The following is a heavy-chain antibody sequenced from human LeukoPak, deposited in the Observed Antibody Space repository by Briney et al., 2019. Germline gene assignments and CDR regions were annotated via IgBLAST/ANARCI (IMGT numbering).Heavy chain of an antibody. Sequence: GGSLRLSCAASGFTFSDYYMSWIRQAPGKGLEWVSYISSSSSYTNYADSVKGRFTISRDNAKNSLYLQMNSLRAEDTAVYYCASSIWGLSGYYYVYWGQGTLVTVSA. CDR3: ASSIWGLSGYYYVY. J-gene: IGHJ4*02. CDR1: GFTFSDYY. CDR2: ISSSSSYT. V-gene: IGHV3-11*06. D-gene: IGHD3-22*01.